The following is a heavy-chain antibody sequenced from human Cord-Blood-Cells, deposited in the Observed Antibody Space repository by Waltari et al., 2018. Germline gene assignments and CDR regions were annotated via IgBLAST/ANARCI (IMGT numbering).Heavy chain of an antibody. Sequence: QVQLVQSGAEVKKPGASVKVSCKASGYTFTRSYTHWVRQAPGQGLEWMGIINPSGGSTSYAQKFQGRVTMTRDTSTSTVYMELSSLRSEDTAVYYCASVTVGGSYDYWGQGTLVTVSS. CDR2: INPSGGST. J-gene: IGHJ4*02. V-gene: IGHV1-46*01. CDR1: GYTFTRSY. CDR3: ASVTVGGSYDY. D-gene: IGHD1-26*01.